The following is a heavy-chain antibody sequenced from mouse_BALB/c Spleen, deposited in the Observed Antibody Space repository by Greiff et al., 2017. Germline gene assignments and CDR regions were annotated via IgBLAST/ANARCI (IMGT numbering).Heavy chain of an antibody. V-gene: IGHV3-2*02. CDR2: ISYSGST. Sequence: VQLKESGPGLVKPSQSLSLTCTVTGYSITSDYAWNWIRQFPGNKLEWMGYISYSGSTSYNPSLKSRISITRDTSKNQFFLQLNSVTTEDTATYYCARWAFSYYFDYWGQGTTLTVSS. CDR1: GYSITSDYA. CDR3: ARWAFSYYFDY. J-gene: IGHJ2*01.